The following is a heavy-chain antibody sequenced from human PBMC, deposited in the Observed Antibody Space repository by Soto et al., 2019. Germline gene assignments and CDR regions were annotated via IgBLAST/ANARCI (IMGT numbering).Heavy chain of an antibody. J-gene: IGHJ4*02. CDR1: GDTISTGDYT. CDR3: ARVPDY. Sequence: PSETLSLTCDVSGDTISTGDYTWAWIRQPPGKGLEWIGYIYHSGSTYYNPSLKSRVTISVDRSKNQFSLKLSSVTAADTAVYYCARVPDYWGQGTLVTVSS. V-gene: IGHV4-30-2*01. CDR2: IYHSGST.